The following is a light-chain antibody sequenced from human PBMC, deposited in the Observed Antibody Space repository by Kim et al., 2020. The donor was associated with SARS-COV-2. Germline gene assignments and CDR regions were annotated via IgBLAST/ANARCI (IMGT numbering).Light chain of an antibody. V-gene: IGLV3-21*04. J-gene: IGLJ1*01. CDR3: QMWDGATDLVV. CDR1: NIGTND. Sequence: SYELTQPPSVSVAPAKTARITCGGFNIGTNDVQWVQQKPGQAPLLVMYSNTDRPSGIPVRLSGSKTGNTATLTILTVQAGDEADYYCQMWDGATDLVVFG. CDR2: SNT.